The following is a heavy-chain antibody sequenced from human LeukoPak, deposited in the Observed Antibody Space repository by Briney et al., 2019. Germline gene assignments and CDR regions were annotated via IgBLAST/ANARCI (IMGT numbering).Heavy chain of an antibody. CDR2: ISGSGGST. Sequence: PGGSLRLSCAASGFTFSSYAMSWVRRAPGKGLEWVSAISGSGGSTYYADSVKGRFTISRDNSKNTLYLQMNSLRAEDTAVYYCAKDRRVKGCSSTSCSTHFDYWGQGTLVTVSS. J-gene: IGHJ4*02. CDR3: AKDRRVKGCSSTSCSTHFDY. V-gene: IGHV3-23*01. D-gene: IGHD2-2*01. CDR1: GFTFSSYA.